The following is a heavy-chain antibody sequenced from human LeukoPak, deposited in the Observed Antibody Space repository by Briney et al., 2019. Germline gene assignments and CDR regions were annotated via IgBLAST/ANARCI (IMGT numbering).Heavy chain of an antibody. V-gene: IGHV4-34*01. CDR2: INHSGST. Sequence: SETLSLTCAVYGGSFSGYYWSWIRQPPGKGLEWIGEINHSGSTNYNPSLKSRVTISVDTSKNQFSLKLSSVTAADTAVYYCARGGPYCSSTSCYTAYYYYGMDVWGQGTTVTVSS. CDR3: ARGGPYCSSTSCYTAYYYYGMDV. CDR1: GGSFSGYY. J-gene: IGHJ6*02. D-gene: IGHD2-2*02.